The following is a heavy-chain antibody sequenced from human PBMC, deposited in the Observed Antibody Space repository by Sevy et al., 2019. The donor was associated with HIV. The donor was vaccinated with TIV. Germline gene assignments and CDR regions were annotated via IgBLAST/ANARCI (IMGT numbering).Heavy chain of an antibody. CDR1: GYTLTELS. CDR2: FDPEDGET. D-gene: IGHD4-4*01. V-gene: IGHV1-24*01. J-gene: IGHJ6*02. CDR3: ATGPPENDYSNFYYGMDV. Sequence: ASVKVSCKVSGYTLTELSMHWVRQAPGKGLEWRGGFDPEDGETIYAQKFQGRVTMTEDTSTDTAYMELSSLRSEDTAVYYCATGPPENDYSNFYYGMDVWSQGTTVTVSS.